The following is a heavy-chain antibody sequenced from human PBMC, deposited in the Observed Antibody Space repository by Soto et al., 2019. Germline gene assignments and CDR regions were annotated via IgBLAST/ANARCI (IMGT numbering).Heavy chain of an antibody. CDR1: GFSVSTPY. CDR2: IYSGGGT. J-gene: IGHJ6*02. D-gene: IGHD1-26*01. Sequence: EMQLVESGGGLVQPGGSLRLSCAASGFSVSTPYMNWVRQAPGKGLEWVSVIYSGGGTYYADSVKGRFTISRHNSNNTLCLQMNSLRPEDTAVYYCATHSGSYPPLYHYYGMDVWGQGTTVTVS. V-gene: IGHV3-53*04. CDR3: ATHSGSYPPLYHYYGMDV.